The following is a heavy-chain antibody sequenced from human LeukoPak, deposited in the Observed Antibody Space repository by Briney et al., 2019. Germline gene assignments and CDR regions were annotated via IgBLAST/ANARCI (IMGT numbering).Heavy chain of an antibody. J-gene: IGHJ4*02. V-gene: IGHV1-46*01. CDR3: ARGPAMVPFDY. D-gene: IGHD5-18*01. Sequence: ASVKVSCKASGYTFTSYYMHWVRQAPGQGLEWMGIINPSGGSTSYAQKFQGRVTMTRDMSTSTVHMELSSLRSEDTAVYYCARGPAMVPFDYWGQGTLVTVSS. CDR1: GYTFTSYY. CDR2: INPSGGST.